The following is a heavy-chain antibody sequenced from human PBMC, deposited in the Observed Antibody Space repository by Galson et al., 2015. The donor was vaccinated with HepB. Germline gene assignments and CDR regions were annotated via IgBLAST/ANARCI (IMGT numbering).Heavy chain of an antibody. D-gene: IGHD3-22*01. CDR2: IYYSGST. V-gene: IGHV4-31*03. J-gene: IGHJ4*02. CDR3: ARVVSSGYPIHFDY. Sequence: TLSLTCTVSGGSINSGGYYWSWIRQHPGKGLEWIGYIYYSGSTYYNPSLKSRVIISVDTSKNQFSLKLSSVTAADTAVYYCARVVSSGYPIHFDYWGQGTLVTVSS. CDR1: GGSINSGGYY.